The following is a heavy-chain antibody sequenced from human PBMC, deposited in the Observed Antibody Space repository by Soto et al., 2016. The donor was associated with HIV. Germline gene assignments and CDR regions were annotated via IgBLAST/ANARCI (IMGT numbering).Heavy chain of an antibody. Sequence: VQLVESGGGVVQPERSLRLSCAASGFTFSSYGMHWVRQAPGKGLEWVAIIWYDGSNKYYADSVKGRFTISRDNSKNTLYLQMNSLRAEDTAMYYCDENKLRITMVQGNYGYYYYYMDVVGTKGTTVTVSS. CDR2: IWYDGSNK. CDR1: GFTFSSYG. J-gene: IGHJ6*03. CDR3: DENKLRITMVQGNYGYYYYYMDV. D-gene: IGHD3-10*01. V-gene: IGHV3-33*08.